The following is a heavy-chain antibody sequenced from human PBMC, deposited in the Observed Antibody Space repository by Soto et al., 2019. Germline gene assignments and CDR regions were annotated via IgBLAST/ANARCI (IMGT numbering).Heavy chain of an antibody. V-gene: IGHV1-69*13. Sequence: SVKVSCKASGGTFSSYAISWVRQAPGQGLEWMGGIIPIFGTANYAQKFQGRVTITADESTSTAYMELSSLRSEDTAVYYCARDRPDYSSSWYRYHWFDPWGQGTLVTVSS. CDR3: ARDRPDYSSSWYRYHWFDP. CDR1: GGTFSSYA. CDR2: IIPIFGTA. J-gene: IGHJ5*02. D-gene: IGHD6-13*01.